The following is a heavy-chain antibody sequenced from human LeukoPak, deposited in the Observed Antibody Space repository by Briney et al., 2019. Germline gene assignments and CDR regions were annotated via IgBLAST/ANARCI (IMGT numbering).Heavy chain of an antibody. CDR1: GYTFTGYY. J-gene: IGHJ4*02. CDR2: INPNSRGT. CDR3: ARSLAAWVNYYDSSGYYFDY. V-gene: IGHV1-2*02. Sequence: ASVKVSCKASGYTFTGYYMHWGRQAPGQGLEWMGWINPNSRGTNYEQKIQGRVTMTRDTSISTAYMELSRLRSDDTAVYYCARSLAAWVNYYDSSGYYFDYWGQGTLVTVSS. D-gene: IGHD3-22*01.